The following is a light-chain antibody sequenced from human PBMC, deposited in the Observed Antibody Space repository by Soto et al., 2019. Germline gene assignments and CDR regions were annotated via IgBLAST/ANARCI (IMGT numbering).Light chain of an antibody. Sequence: DIQMTQSPTTLSASVGDRVTITCRASESISSWLAWYQQKPGKAPKLLIYKASTLESGVPSRFSGSGSGTEFTLTISSLQPDDFATDYCQQHSGSSTFGHGTKVEIK. CDR3: QQHSGSST. V-gene: IGKV1-5*03. CDR1: ESISSW. J-gene: IGKJ1*01. CDR2: KAS.